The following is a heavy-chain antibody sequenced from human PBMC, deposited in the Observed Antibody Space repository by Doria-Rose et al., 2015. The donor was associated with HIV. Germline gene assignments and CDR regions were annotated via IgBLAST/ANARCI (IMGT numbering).Heavy chain of an antibody. CDR2: LNVGNGDT. CDR3: ARIHSLSSSSLWH. D-gene: IGHD6-13*01. Sequence: AEVKKPGASVTVSCKTSGYTFSAYAIHWVRQAPGQRLEWMGWLNVGNGDTRYSRKFQDRVTITSDTSANTGYMALSSLRSEDTAVYYCARIHSLSSSSLWHWGQGTLVTVSS. CDR1: GYTFSAYA. V-gene: IGHV1-3*01. J-gene: IGHJ4*02.